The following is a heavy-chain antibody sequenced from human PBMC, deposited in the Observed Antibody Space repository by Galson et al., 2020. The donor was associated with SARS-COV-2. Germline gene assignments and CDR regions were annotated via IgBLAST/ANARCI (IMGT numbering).Heavy chain of an antibody. Sequence: TGGSLRLSCAASGFTFSSYAMSWVRQAPGKGLEWVSAISGSGGSTYYADSVKGRFTISRDNSKNTLYLQMNSLRAEDTAVYYCAADNHGVGDCQHWGQGTLVTVSS. V-gene: IGHV3-23*01. CDR2: ISGSGGST. J-gene: IGHJ1*01. CDR3: AADNHGVGDCQH. D-gene: IGHD2-15*01. CDR1: GFTFSSYA.